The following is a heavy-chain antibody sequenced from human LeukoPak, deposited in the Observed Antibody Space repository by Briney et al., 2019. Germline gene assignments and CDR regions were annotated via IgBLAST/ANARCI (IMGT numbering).Heavy chain of an antibody. CDR2: IHSDGITT. V-gene: IGHV3-74*01. CDR1: GFTFSSYW. Sequence: GGSLRLSCAASGFTFSSYWMHWVRQAPGKGLVWVSRIHSDGITTTYADSVKGRFTISRDNAKNTLYLQMSSLRADDTAVYYCARDKSYGMDVWGQGTTVTVSS. CDR3: ARDKSYGMDV. J-gene: IGHJ6*02.